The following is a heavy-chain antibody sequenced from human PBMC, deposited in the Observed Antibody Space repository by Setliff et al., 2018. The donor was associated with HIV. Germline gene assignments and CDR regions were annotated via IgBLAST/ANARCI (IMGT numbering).Heavy chain of an antibody. CDR3: ASRVYYYDESAILREEGFVP. CDR1: GGSISSYY. V-gene: IGHV4-59*01. D-gene: IGHD3-22*01. CDR2: IYHTGST. J-gene: IGHJ5*02. Sequence: SETLSLTCTVSGGSISSYYWSWIRQPPGKGLEWIGYIYHTGSTKYNPSLKSRVTISLDTSRSQFSLKVDSMTTADTAVYYCASRVYYYDESAILREEGFVPWGQGTLVTVSS.